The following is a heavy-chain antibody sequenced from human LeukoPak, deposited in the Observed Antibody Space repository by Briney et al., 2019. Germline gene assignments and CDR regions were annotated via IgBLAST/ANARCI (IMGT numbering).Heavy chain of an antibody. CDR1: GGSISTYY. Sequence: SETLSLTCTVSGGSISTYYWTWIRQPPGKGLEWIGYIYHSGSTNYNPSLKSRVTISVDTSKNQFSLKLSSVTAADTAVYYCARDPGATLPFDYWGQGTLVTVSS. CDR3: ARDPGATLPFDY. J-gene: IGHJ4*02. V-gene: IGHV4-59*12. D-gene: IGHD1-26*01. CDR2: IYHSGST.